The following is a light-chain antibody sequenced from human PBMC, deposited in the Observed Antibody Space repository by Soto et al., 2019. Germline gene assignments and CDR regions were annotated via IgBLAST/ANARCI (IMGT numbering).Light chain of an antibody. CDR1: QSVSNN. Sequence: EIVLTQSPGTLSLSPGERGTLGCISSQSVSNNYLAWYQQKPGQAPRLLIYGASTRATGIPARFSGSGSGTEFTLTISSLQSEDFTVYSCLQYHNLWAFGQGTKVDI. J-gene: IGKJ1*01. CDR3: LQYHNLWA. CDR2: GAS. V-gene: IGKV3-15*01.